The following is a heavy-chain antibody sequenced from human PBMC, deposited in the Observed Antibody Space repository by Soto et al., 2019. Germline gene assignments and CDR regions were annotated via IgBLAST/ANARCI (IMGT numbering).Heavy chain of an antibody. CDR1: GGTFTSYT. V-gene: IGHV1-69*02. J-gene: IGHJ4*02. CDR3: ATGYGSGSAHVDY. CDR2: IIPILRMA. D-gene: IGHD3-10*01. Sequence: QVQLVQSGAEVKMPGSSVKVSCTASGGTFTSYTFSWVRQVPGQGLEWMGRIIPILRMADFAQKFQGRVTINADEATSTVYMKLSSLRSEDTGVYYCATGYGSGSAHVDYGGQGTLVTVS.